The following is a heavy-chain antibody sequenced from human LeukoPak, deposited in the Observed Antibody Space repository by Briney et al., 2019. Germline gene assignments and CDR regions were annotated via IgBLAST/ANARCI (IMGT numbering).Heavy chain of an antibody. V-gene: IGHV3-30*18. J-gene: IGHJ3*02. CDR3: AKIAGGSTSDDAFDI. CDR1: GFTFSSYG. D-gene: IGHD2-2*01. Sequence: PGRSLRLSCAASGFTFSSYGMHWVRQAPGKGLEGGAVISYDGGNKYYADSVKGRFTISRDNSKNTLYLQMNSLRAEDTAVYYCAKIAGGSTSDDAFDIWGQGTMVTVSS. CDR2: ISYDGGNK.